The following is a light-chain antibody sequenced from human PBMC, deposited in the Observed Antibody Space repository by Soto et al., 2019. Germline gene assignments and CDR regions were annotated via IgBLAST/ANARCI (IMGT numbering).Light chain of an antibody. V-gene: IGKV1-5*01. CDR3: QQYNSYPWT. CDR2: GAS. CDR1: QSINYC. J-gene: IGKJ1*01. Sequence: VSQSINYCLAWYQHKXGKAPKLLVYGASXLGSGVPARFRGSGSGTEFTLTIGSLQTDDFAAYYCQQYNSYPWTFGQGTKVDIK.